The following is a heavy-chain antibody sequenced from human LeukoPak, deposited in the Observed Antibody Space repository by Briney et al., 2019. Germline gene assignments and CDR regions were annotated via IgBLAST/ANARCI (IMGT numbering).Heavy chain of an antibody. CDR1: GYTFTSYG. V-gene: IGHV1-18*01. CDR2: ISTYNGET. D-gene: IGHD3-9*01. J-gene: IGHJ6*02. Sequence: ASVKVSCKASGYTFTSYGISWVRQAPGQGLEWMGWISTYNGETHFAQQLQGRVTMTADTSTSTADMELKTLRSDDTAVYYCARAESYEISRAYGMDVWGQGTTVTVSS. CDR3: ARAESYEISRAYGMDV.